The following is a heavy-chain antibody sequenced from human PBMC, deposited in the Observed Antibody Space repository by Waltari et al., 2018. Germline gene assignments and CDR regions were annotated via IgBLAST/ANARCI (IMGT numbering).Heavy chain of an antibody. V-gene: IGHV4-39*01. CDR2: IYYNGNT. D-gene: IGHD3-16*02. Sequence: QMQLRESGPGLVKPSETLSLTCTVSGGSIASSSHYLGWYRQPPGKGLEWIGSIYYNGNTDYNPSLKSRVTISEDTSKNRFSLKLRSVTAADTAVYYCARHLVLNSPDRDWGQGTLVNVSS. CDR1: GGSIASSSHY. J-gene: IGHJ4*02. CDR3: ARHLVLNSPDRD.